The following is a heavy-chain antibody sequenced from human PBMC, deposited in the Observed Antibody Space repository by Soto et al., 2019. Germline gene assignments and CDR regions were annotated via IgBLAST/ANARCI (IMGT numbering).Heavy chain of an antibody. CDR3: ARGSSVTTARGWFGALDV. CDR2: IYSSGTI. V-gene: IGHV4-4*07. J-gene: IGHJ3*01. Sequence: LQESGPGLVKPSETLSITCTVSGGSINNYYWNWIRQPAGKGLEWIGRIYSSGTINHSPSLKSRVTMSVDTSNNLLSLRLSSVTAADTAKYYWARGSSVTTARGWFGALDVWSQGKVVTVSS. CDR1: GGSINNYY. D-gene: IGHD4-4*01.